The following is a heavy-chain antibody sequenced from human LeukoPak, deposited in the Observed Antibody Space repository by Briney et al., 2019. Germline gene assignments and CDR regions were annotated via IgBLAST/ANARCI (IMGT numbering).Heavy chain of an antibody. CDR2: VNPNSGGT. Sequence: ASMKVSCKAPGYTFTGYYMHWVRQAPGQGLEWMGWVNPNSGGTNYAQKFQGWVTMTRDTAISTAYMELSRLRSDDTAVYYCARGGYSSGWSVFDYWGQGTLVTVSS. CDR1: GYTFTGYY. D-gene: IGHD6-19*01. J-gene: IGHJ4*02. CDR3: ARGGYSSGWSVFDY. V-gene: IGHV1-2*04.